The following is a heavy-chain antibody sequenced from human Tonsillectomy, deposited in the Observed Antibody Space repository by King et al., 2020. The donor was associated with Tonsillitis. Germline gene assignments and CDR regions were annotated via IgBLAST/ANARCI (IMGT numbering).Heavy chain of an antibody. CDR3: ASQYYYDSSGYLLVQGFGY. D-gene: IGHD3-22*01. V-gene: IGHV3-7*03. CDR2: IKQDGSAK. CDR1: GFTFSSYW. Sequence: VQLVESGGGLVQPGGSLRLSCAASGFTFSSYWMSWVRQAPGKGLEWVANIKQDGSAKYYVDSVKGRFTISRDNAKNSLYLQMNSLRAEDTAVYYCASQYYYDSSGYLLVQGFGYWGQGTLVTVSS. J-gene: IGHJ4*02.